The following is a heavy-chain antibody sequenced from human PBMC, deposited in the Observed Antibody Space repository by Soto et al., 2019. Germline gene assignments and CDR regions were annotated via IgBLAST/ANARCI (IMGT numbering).Heavy chain of an antibody. CDR1: GGTFSSYA. D-gene: IGHD2-15*01. Sequence: SVKVSCKASGGTFSSYAISWVRQAPGQGLEWMGGIIPIFGTANYAQKFQGRVTITRDTSASTAYMELSSLRSEDTAVYYCARACVVVTVHDYWGQGTLVTVST. CDR3: ARACVVVTVHDY. J-gene: IGHJ4*02. V-gene: IGHV1-69*05. CDR2: IIPIFGTA.